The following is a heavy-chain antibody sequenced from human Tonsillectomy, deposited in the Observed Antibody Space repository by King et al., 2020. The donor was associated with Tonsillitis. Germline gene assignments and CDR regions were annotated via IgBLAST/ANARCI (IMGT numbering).Heavy chain of an antibody. J-gene: IGHJ5*02. CDR3: ARRASIAARLDQVNWFNP. D-gene: IGHD6-6*01. Sequence: VQLQQWGAGLLKPSETLSRTCAVYGGSFSGYYWSWIRQPPGKGLEWIGEINHSGSTNYNPSLKSRVTISVDTSKNQFSLRLSSVTAADTAVYYCARRASIAARLDQVNWFNPWGQGTLVTVSS. V-gene: IGHV4-34*01. CDR2: INHSGST. CDR1: GGSFSGYY.